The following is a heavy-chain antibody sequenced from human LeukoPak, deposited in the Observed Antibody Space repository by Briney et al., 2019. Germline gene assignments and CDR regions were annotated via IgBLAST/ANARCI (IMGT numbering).Heavy chain of an antibody. CDR1: GGSFSNYY. V-gene: IGHV4-34*01. D-gene: IGHD5/OR15-5a*01. CDR3: ARGSTISGYWYLDL. J-gene: IGHJ2*01. Sequence: SETLSLTCAVYGGSFSNYYWSWLRQPPGKGLEWIGEINHGGSTNYNPSLKSRLTISVDTSKNQFFLNLSSVTAADTAVYYCARGSTISGYWYLDLWGRGTLVTVSS. CDR2: INHGGST.